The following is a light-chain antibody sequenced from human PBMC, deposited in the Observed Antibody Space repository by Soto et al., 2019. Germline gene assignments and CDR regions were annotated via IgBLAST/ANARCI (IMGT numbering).Light chain of an antibody. V-gene: IGLV2-14*03. CDR1: SSDVGAYNF. Sequence: QSALTQPASVSGSPGQSITISCTGTSSDVGAYNFVSWYQQHPGKAPKLMIYDVSNRPSGVSNRISGSKSGNTASLTISGLRAADEAEYYCTSHTSSGSLVFGTGTKVTVL. CDR3: TSHTSSGSLV. CDR2: DVS. J-gene: IGLJ1*01.